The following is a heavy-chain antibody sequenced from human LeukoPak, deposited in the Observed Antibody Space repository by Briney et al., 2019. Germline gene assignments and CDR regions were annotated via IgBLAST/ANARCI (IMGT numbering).Heavy chain of an antibody. Sequence: GGSLRLSCTASGFTFMTYSVNWVRQAPGKGLEWISYISSTNEIWDADSVKGRFTISRDDAKHSLFLQMTSLRVEDTALYYCVRDHNWAFDYWGQGILVTVSS. D-gene: IGHD1-1*01. J-gene: IGHJ4*02. CDR3: VRDHNWAFDY. CDR2: ISSTNEI. V-gene: IGHV3-48*01. CDR1: GFTFMTYS.